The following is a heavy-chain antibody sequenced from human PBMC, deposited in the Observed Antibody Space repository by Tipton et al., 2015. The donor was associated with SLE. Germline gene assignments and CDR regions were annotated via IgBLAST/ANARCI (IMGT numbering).Heavy chain of an antibody. J-gene: IGHJ4*02. D-gene: IGHD6-6*01. CDR2: IYYSGST. CDR1: GGSISSSSYY. V-gene: IGHV4-39*01. CDR3: ARGKAEQLVDFDY. Sequence: TLSLTCTVSGGSISSSSYYWGWIRQPPGKGLEWIGSIYYSGSTYYNPSLKSRVTISVDTSKNQFSLKLSSVTAADTAVYYCARGKAEQLVDFDYWGQGTLVTVSS.